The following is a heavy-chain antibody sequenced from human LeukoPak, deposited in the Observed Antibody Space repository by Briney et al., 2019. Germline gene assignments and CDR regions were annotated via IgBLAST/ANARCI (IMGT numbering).Heavy chain of an antibody. CDR1: GGSISSGGYS. D-gene: IGHD3-22*01. CDR2: IYHSGST. CDR3: ARDDSSGYYGLDY. Sequence: TSETLSLTCAVSGGSISSGGYSWSWIRQPPGKGLEWIGYIYHSGSTYYNPFLKSRVTISVDRSKNQFSLKLSSVTAADTAVYYCARDDSSGYYGLDYWGQGTLVTVSS. V-gene: IGHV4-30-2*01. J-gene: IGHJ4*02.